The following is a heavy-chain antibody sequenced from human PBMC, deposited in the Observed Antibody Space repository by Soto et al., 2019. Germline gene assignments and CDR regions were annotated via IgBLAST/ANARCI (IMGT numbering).Heavy chain of an antibody. J-gene: IGHJ4*02. V-gene: IGHV3-30-3*01. CDR1: GFTFSSYA. CDR2: ISYDGSNK. Sequence: GGSLRLSCAASGFTFSSYAMHWVRQAPGKGLEWVAVISYDGSNKYYADSVKGRFTISRDNSKNTLYLQMNSLRAEDTAVYYCARSNSYGYNYFDYWGQGTLVTVS. D-gene: IGHD5-18*01. CDR3: ARSNSYGYNYFDY.